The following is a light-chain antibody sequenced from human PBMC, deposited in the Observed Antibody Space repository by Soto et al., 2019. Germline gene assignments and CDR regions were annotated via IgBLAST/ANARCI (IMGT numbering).Light chain of an antibody. CDR3: SSYTSTNTI. V-gene: IGLV2-14*01. Sequence: QSALTQPASVSGSPGQSITISCTGTSSDVGGYKYVSWYQQHPGKAPKLMIYEVSNRPSGVSTRFSGSKSGNTASLTISGLQAEDEADYYCSSYTSTNTIFGGGTQLTVL. CDR1: SSDVGGYKY. J-gene: IGLJ2*01. CDR2: EVS.